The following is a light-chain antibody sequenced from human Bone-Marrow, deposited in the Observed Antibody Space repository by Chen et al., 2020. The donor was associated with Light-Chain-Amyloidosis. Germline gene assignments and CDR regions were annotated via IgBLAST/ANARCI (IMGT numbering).Light chain of an antibody. J-gene: IGLJ3*02. CDR1: NIGSTS. CDR3: QVWDRSSDRPV. CDR2: DDS. V-gene: IGLV3-21*02. Sequence: SYVLTPPSSVSVAPGQTAPHACVGNNIGSTSVHWSHQTPGQAPLLLVYDDSDRPSGIPERLSGSNSVNTATLTISRVEAGDEADYYCQVWDRSSDRPVFGGGTKLTVL.